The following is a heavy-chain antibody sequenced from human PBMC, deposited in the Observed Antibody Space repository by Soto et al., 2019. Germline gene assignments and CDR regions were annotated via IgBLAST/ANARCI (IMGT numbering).Heavy chain of an antibody. CDR3: ARTGTTTAHYYYYMDV. Sequence: GGSLRLSCAASGFTVSSNYMSWVRQAPGKGLEWVSVIYSGGSTYYADSVKGRFTISRHNSKNTLYLQMNSLRAEDTAVYYCARTGTTTAHYYYYMDVWGKGTTVTVSS. J-gene: IGHJ6*03. D-gene: IGHD1-26*01. CDR2: IYSGGST. V-gene: IGHV3-53*04. CDR1: GFTVSSNY.